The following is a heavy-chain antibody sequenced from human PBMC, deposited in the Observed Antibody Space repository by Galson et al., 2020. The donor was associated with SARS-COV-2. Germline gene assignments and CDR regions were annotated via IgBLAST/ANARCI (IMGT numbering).Heavy chain of an antibody. Sequence: ETSETLSLTCAVYGGSFSGYYWRWIRQPPGKGLEWIGEINHSGSTNYNPSLKSRVTISVDTSKNQFSLKLSSVTAADTAVYYCARGKGGYSYGNRFDYWGQGTLVTVSS. D-gene: IGHD5-18*01. CDR1: GGSFSGYY. J-gene: IGHJ4*02. CDR3: ARGKGGYSYGNRFDY. V-gene: IGHV4-34*01. CDR2: INHSGST.